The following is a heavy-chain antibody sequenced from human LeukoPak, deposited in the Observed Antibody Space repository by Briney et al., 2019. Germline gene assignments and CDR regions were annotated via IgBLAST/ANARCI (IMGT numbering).Heavy chain of an antibody. CDR1: GGSISSYY. CDR2: IYYSGST. D-gene: IGHD3-10*01. V-gene: IGHV4-59*01. J-gene: IGHJ4*02. Sequence: SETLSLTCTVSGGSISSYYWSWIRQPPGKGLEWIGYIYYSGSTNYNPSLKSRVTISVDTSKNQFSLKLSSVTAADTAVYYCASITMVRGEGYYFDYWGQGTLVTVSS. CDR3: ASITMVRGEGYYFDY.